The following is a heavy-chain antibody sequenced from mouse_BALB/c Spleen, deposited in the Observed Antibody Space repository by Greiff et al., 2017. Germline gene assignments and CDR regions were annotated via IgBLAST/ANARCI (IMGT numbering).Heavy chain of an antibody. J-gene: IGHJ3*01. CDR2: IDPANGNT. CDR1: GFNFKDTY. CDR3: ARGRGFAY. Sequence: EVQLQQSGAELVKPGASVKLSCTASGFNFKDTYMHWVKQRPEQGLEWIGRIDPANGNTKYDPKFQGKATITADTSSNTAYLQLSSLTSEDTAVYYCARGRGFAYWGQGTLVTVSA. V-gene: IGHV14-3*02.